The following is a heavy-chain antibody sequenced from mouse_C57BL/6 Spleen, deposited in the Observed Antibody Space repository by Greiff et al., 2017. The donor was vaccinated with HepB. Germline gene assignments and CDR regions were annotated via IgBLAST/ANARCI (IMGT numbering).Heavy chain of an antibody. CDR2: ISSGGDYI. CDR1: GFTFSSYA. CDR3: TRGDDYDGGFAY. V-gene: IGHV5-9-1*02. J-gene: IGHJ3*01. Sequence: EVQLVESGEGLVKPGGSLKLSCAASGFTFSSYAMSWVRQTPEKRLEWVAYISSGGDYIYYADTVKGRFTISRDNARNTLYLQMSSLKSEDTAMYYCTRGDDYDGGFAYWGQGTLVTVSA. D-gene: IGHD2-4*01.